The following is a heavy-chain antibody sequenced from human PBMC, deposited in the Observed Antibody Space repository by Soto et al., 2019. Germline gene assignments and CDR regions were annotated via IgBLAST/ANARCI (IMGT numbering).Heavy chain of an antibody. Sequence: ASVKVSCKASGYTFINYYIHWVLQAPGHGLEWMAIINPTGDSTNYAQKFQGRLTLTMDTSTSTVYMELSSLTSEYTAMYYCARRLVAGDVWGGGALVTCAS. D-gene: IGHD6-19*01. CDR2: INPTGDST. CDR3: ARRLVAGDV. CDR1: GYTFINYY. V-gene: IGHV1-46*01. J-gene: IGHJ4*02.